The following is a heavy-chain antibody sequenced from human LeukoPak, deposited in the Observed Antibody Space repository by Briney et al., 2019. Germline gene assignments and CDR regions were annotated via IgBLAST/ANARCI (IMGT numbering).Heavy chain of an antibody. CDR2: ITHNGGT. Sequence: SETLSLTCAVYGGSFRGYFWGWVPQTPGKGLEWLGEITHNGGTNYIPSLSGRVSVFQDVSKNQFSLKLSSVTAAETGVYYCARGNSGSHWGDHYFYMDVWGKGTTVSVSS. D-gene: IGHD1-26*01. CDR3: ARGNSGSHWGDHYFYMDV. CDR1: GGSFRGYF. V-gene: IGHV4-34*01. J-gene: IGHJ6*03.